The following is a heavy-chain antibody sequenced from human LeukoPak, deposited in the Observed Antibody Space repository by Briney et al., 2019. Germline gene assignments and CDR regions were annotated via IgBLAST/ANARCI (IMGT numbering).Heavy chain of an antibody. V-gene: IGHV4-34*01. D-gene: IGHD5-18*01. CDR3: ARDPTNPSTARTPSTSDY. J-gene: IGHJ4*02. Sequence: PSETLSLTCAVYGGSFSGYYWSWIRQPPGKGLEWIGEINHSGSTNYNPSLKSRVTISVDTSKNQFSLKLSSVTAADTAVYYCARDPTNPSTARTPSTSDYWGQGTLVTVSS. CDR2: INHSGST. CDR1: GGSFSGYY.